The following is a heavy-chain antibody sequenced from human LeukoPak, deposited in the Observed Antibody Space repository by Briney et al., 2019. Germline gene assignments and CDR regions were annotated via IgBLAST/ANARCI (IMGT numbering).Heavy chain of an antibody. CDR2: ITSDGSST. J-gene: IGHJ3*02. Sequence: GGALRLSCAASGFTFSTYWVHWVRQAPGKGQAWVSRITSDGSSTSYADSVKGRFTISRDNTKNTLYLQMKSLRAEDTAVYYCARAVRTYDSSGDYLDAFDIWGQGTMVTVSS. D-gene: IGHD3-22*01. V-gene: IGHV3-74*01. CDR3: ARAVRTYDSSGDYLDAFDI. CDR1: GFTFSTYW.